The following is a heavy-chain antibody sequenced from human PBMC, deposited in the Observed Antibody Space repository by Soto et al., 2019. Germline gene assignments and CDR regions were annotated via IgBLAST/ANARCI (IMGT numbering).Heavy chain of an antibody. CDR1: GYGFTSYY. CDR3: ARDWDLYYYDSSGPYGHYHGMDV. Sequence: ASVKVSCKASGYGFTSYYIHWVRQAPGQGLEWMGLINPTGGRTSYAQRFQGRVIMTRDTATSTVYMHLSSLRSEDTAVYYCARDWDLYYYDSSGPYGHYHGMDVWGQGTTVTVSS. D-gene: IGHD3-22*01. V-gene: IGHV1-46*01. J-gene: IGHJ6*02. CDR2: INPTGGRT.